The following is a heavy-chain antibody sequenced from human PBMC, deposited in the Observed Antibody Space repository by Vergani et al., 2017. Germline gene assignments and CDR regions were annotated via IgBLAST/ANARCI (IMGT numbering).Heavy chain of an antibody. Sequence: QLVESGGGLVQPGGSLRLSCTASGFTFSNYWMSWVRQAPGKGLEWVANIKQDGSEKYFVDSVKGRFTISRDNAKNSLYLQMNSLRAEDTAVYYCARVRGYYGSGKYGIDVWGQGTTVTVSS. D-gene: IGHD3-10*01. CDR1: GFTFSNYW. J-gene: IGHJ6*02. CDR2: IKQDGSEK. CDR3: ARVRGYYGSGKYGIDV. V-gene: IGHV3-7*01.